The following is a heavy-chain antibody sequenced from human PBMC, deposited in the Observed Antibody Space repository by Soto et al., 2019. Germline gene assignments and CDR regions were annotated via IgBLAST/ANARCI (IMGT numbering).Heavy chain of an antibody. CDR1: GGSISSGGYY. CDR2: IYYSGST. J-gene: IGHJ4*02. Sequence: TLSLTCTVSGGSISSGGYYWSWIRQHPGKGLEWIGYIYYSGSTYYNPSLKSRVTISVDTSKNQFSLKLSSVTAADTAVYYCAREDLTLNYFDYWGQGTLVTVSS. CDR3: AREDLTLNYFDY. V-gene: IGHV4-31*03.